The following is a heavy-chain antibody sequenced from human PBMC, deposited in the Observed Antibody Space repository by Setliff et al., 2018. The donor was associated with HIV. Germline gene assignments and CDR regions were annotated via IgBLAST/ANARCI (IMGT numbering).Heavy chain of an antibody. CDR3: ARGDFALGQ. J-gene: IGHJ4*02. CDR1: GYTLRRHG. Sequence: ASVKVSCKASGYTLRRHGISWVRQAPGQGLEWMGWISAYNGNTNYAQKFQGRVTLTTDTSTSTAYMELRSLRSDDTAVYYCARGDFALGQWGQGTLVTVSS. V-gene: IGHV1-18*01. CDR2: ISAYNGNT. D-gene: IGHD3-3*01.